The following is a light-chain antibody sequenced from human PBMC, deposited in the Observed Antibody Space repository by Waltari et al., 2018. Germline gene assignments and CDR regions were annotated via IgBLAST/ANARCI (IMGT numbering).Light chain of an antibody. Sequence: YELTQPPSVSVSPGQTSRITCSGDVLPKQYAYWYQHKPGQAPVLVIYKDRERPTGIPERFSGSSSGTTVTLTISGVLAEDEADYYCQSADSSGTFYVFGTGTKVTVL. V-gene: IGLV3-25*03. J-gene: IGLJ1*01. CDR1: VLPKQY. CDR2: KDR. CDR3: QSADSSGTFYV.